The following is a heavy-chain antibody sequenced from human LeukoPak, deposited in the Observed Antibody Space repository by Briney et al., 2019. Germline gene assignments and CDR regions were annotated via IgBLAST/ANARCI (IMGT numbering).Heavy chain of an antibody. J-gene: IGHJ4*02. CDR3: ATSPVISRD. V-gene: IGHV3-74*01. D-gene: IGHD3-22*01. CDR1: GFSFSEYW. CDR2: ISNDGRRI. Sequence: GGSLRLSCAASGFSFSEYWMHWVRQAPGKGLEWVSRISNDGRRITYADSVKGRFTISRDNAKNTLYLQMNSLRVEDTAVYYCATSPVISRDWGQGTLVTVSS.